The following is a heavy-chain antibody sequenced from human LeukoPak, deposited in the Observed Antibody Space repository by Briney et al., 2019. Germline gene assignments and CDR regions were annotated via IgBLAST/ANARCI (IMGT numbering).Heavy chain of an antibody. D-gene: IGHD6-19*01. Sequence: GASVKVSCKASGYTXTSYGISWVRQAPGQGLEWMGWISAYNGNTNYAQKLQGRVTMTTDTSTSTAYMELRSLRSDDTAVYYCAREAPYSSGWYHGVDYWGQGTLVTVSS. CDR2: ISAYNGNT. CDR3: AREAPYSSGWYHGVDY. J-gene: IGHJ4*02. CDR1: GYTXTSYG. V-gene: IGHV1-18*01.